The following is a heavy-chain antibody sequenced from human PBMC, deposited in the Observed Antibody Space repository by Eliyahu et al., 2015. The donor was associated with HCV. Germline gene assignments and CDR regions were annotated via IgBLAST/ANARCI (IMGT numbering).Heavy chain of an antibody. V-gene: IGHV1-69*01. CDR2: IIPIFGTA. J-gene: IGHJ4*02. Sequence: EVKKPGSSVKVSCKASGGTFSSYAISWVRQAPGQGLEWMGGIIPIFGTANYAQKFQGRVTITADESTSTAYMELSSLRSEGPALYYCAREMYSSSWTPFDYWGQGTLVTVSS. CDR1: GGTFSSYA. CDR3: AREMYSSSWTPFDY. D-gene: IGHD6-13*01.